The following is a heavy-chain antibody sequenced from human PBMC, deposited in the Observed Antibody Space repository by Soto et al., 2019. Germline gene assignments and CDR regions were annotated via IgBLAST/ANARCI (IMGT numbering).Heavy chain of an antibody. D-gene: IGHD3-9*01. J-gene: IGHJ6*02. CDR1: GFTFSSYY. CDR3: ARALGLRYFDWLPTPVVYGMDV. V-gene: IGHV3-13*01. Sequence: GGSLRLSFAASGFTFSSYYMHWVRQATGKGLEWVSAIGTAGDTYYPGSVKGRFTISRENAKNSLYLQMNSLRAEDTAVYYCARALGLRYFDWLPTPVVYGMDVWGQGTTVTVSS. CDR2: IGTAGDT.